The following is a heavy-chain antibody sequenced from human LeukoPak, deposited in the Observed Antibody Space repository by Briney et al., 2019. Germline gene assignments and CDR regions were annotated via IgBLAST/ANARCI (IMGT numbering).Heavy chain of an antibody. CDR3: ASKKESGSYYNGGFDY. J-gene: IGHJ4*02. CDR2: ISSSGSTI. Sequence: GGSLRLSCKASGFTFSSYEMNWVRQAPGKGLEWVSYISSSGSTIYYADSVKGRFTISRDNAKNSLYLQMNSLRAEDTAVYYCASKKESGSYYNGGFDYWGQGTLVTVSS. V-gene: IGHV3-48*03. D-gene: IGHD3-10*01. CDR1: GFTFSSYE.